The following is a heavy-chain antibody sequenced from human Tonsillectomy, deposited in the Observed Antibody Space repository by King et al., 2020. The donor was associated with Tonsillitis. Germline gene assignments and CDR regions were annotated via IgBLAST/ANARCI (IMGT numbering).Heavy chain of an antibody. D-gene: IGHD3-10*01. CDR1: GGSISSYY. V-gene: IGHV4-59*01. CDR2: IYYSGST. Sequence: VQLQESGPGLVKPSETLSLTCTVSGGSISSYYWSWIRQPPGKGLEWIGYIYYSGSTNYNPSLKSRVTISVDTSKNQFSLKLSSVTAADTAIYYCASYYGSGSQGRYYYYYMDVWGNGTTVTVSS. J-gene: IGHJ6*03. CDR3: ASYYGSGSQGRYYYYYMDV.